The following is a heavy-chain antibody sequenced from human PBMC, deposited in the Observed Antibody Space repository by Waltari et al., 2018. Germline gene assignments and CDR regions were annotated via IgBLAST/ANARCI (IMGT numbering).Heavy chain of an antibody. CDR3: ARYGEVPPNYFFDY. CDR1: GDSFLGYF. J-gene: IGHJ4*01. Sequence: QVQLHQWGAGQLKPSATLSLTCPAPGDSFLGYFWSWNRQSPGKGLGWLGAIHHSGSTNYNPALASRVSLSVDTTKKQFSLRLTSVTAADAAVYYCARYGEVPPNYFFDYWGRGTLVTVSS. CDR2: IHHSGST. D-gene: IGHD2-21*01. V-gene: IGHV4-34*01.